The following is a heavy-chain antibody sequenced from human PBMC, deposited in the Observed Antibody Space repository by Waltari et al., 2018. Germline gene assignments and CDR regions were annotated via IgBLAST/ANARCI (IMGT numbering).Heavy chain of an antibody. CDR3: ARPPQKNTVEDAFDI. CDR1: GYRFTSYW. Sequence: EVQLVQAGAEVKKLGESLKLSCKGSGYRFTSYWTGWVRQMPGQGMEWMGIIYPGYSVTRYSPSFQGQVTISADKSISTAYLQCSSLNASDTAMYYCARPPQKNTVEDAFDIWGQGTMVTVSS. D-gene: IGHD4-17*01. J-gene: IGHJ3*02. V-gene: IGHV5-51*02. CDR2: IYPGYSVT.